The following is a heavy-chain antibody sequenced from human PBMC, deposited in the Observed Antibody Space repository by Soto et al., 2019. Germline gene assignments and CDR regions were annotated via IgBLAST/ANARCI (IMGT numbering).Heavy chain of an antibody. J-gene: IGHJ5*02. D-gene: IGHD2-21*01. V-gene: IGHV4-31*03. CDR2: IYDSGST. CDR1: GASISTGGYY. CDR3: TRDVFLHPHNWLDP. Sequence: QVQLHESGPGLVKPSQTLSLTCTVSGASISTGGYYWTWIRQQPGEGLEWIGYIYDSGSTSYNPSLKSRVTISIDTSKNQFSLNLSSVTAADTAMYYCTRDVFLHPHNWLDPWGQGTLVTVSS.